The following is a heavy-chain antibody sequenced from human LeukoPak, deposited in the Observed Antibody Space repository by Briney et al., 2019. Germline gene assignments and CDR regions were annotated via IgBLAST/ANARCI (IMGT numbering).Heavy chain of an antibody. J-gene: IGHJ4*02. CDR3: AREDELLWFGELGGFFDY. Sequence: GGSLRLSCAASGFTFSSYSMNWVRQAPGKGLEWVSSISSSSSYIYYADSVKGRFTISRDNAKNSLYLQMNSLRAEDTAVYYCAREDELLWFGELGGFFDYWGQGTLVTVSS. V-gene: IGHV3-21*01. CDR1: GFTFSSYS. D-gene: IGHD3-10*01. CDR2: ISSSSSYI.